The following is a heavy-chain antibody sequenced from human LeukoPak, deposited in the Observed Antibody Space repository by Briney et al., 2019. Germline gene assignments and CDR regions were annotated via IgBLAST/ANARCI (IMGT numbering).Heavy chain of an antibody. CDR2: ISGSGGST. D-gene: IGHD5-18*01. J-gene: IGHJ6*02. CDR3: ARGYSYGDSYYYYGMDV. CDR1: GFTFSSYA. Sequence: QSGGSLRLSCAASGFTFSSYAMSWVRQAPGKGLEWVSAISGSGGSTYYADSVKGRFTISRDNAKNSLYLQMNSLRAEDTALYHCARGYSYGDSYYYYGMDVWGQGTTVTVSS. V-gene: IGHV3-23*01.